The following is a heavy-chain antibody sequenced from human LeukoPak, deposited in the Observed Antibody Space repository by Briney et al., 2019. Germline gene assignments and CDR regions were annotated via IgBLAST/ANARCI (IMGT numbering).Heavy chain of an antibody. V-gene: IGHV4-39*07. CDR1: GGSISSSSYY. CDR3: ARSSGYDYMDV. CDR2: IYYSGST. Sequence: SETLSLTCTVSGGSISSSSYYWGWIRQPPGKGLEWIGSIYYSGSTYYNPSLKSRVTISVDTSKNQFSLKLSSVTAADTAVYYCARSSGYDYMDVWGKGTTVTISS. D-gene: IGHD1-26*01. J-gene: IGHJ6*03.